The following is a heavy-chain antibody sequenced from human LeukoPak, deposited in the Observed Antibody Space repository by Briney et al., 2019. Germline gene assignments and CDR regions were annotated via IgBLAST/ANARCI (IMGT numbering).Heavy chain of an antibody. CDR2: IIPIFGTA. Sequence: ASVKVSCKASGGTFSSYAISWGRQAPGQGLEWMGGIIPIFGTANYAQKFQGRVTITADESTSTAYMELSSLRSEDTAVYYCAREEYYDSSGYRDYWGQGTLVTVSS. J-gene: IGHJ4*02. CDR1: GGTFSSYA. V-gene: IGHV1-69*13. CDR3: AREEYYDSSGYRDY. D-gene: IGHD3-22*01.